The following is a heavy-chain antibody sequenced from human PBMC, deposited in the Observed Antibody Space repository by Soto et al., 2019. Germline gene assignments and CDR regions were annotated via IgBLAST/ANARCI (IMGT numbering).Heavy chain of an antibody. V-gene: IGHV3-30-3*01. D-gene: IGHD3-16*01. CDR2: ISYDGSIK. CDR3: AREWSTAGDLDY. Sequence: QVQLVESGGGVVQPGRSLRLSCAASGFTFSSHSIQWVRQAPGKGLEWVAVISYDGSIKYYADSVKGRFTISRDNSKNTAYLQMNSLRAEDTAVFYCAREWSTAGDLDYWVQGTLVIVSS. J-gene: IGHJ4*02. CDR1: GFTFSSHS.